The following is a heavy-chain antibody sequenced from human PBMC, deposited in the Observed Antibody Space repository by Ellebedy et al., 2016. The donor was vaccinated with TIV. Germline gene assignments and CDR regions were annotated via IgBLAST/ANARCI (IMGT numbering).Heavy chain of an antibody. Sequence: MPGGSLRLSCTVSGGSISSYYWSWIRQPPGKGLEWIGYIYYSGSTNYNPSLKSRVTISVDTSKNQFSLKLSSVTAADTAVYYCARAYYYGSGSPYYYGMDVWGQGTTVTVSS. CDR1: GGSISSYY. V-gene: IGHV4-59*01. CDR3: ARAYYYGSGSPYYYGMDV. J-gene: IGHJ6*02. D-gene: IGHD3-10*01. CDR2: IYYSGST.